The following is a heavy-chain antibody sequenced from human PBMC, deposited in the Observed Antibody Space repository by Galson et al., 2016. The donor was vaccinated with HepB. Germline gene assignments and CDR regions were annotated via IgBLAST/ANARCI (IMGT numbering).Heavy chain of an antibody. D-gene: IGHD1-26*01. CDR2: IHQDGGQR. Sequence: SLRLSCAASGFTFSSFWMSWVRQAPGKGLEWVANIHQDGGQRYYGDSVKGRFTVSRDNDKNSLYLHMNSLRVDDTALYYCARRMLVGAGFDYWGQGALVTVSS. V-gene: IGHV3-7*04. CDR3: ARRMLVGAGFDY. CDR1: GFTFSSFW. J-gene: IGHJ4*02.